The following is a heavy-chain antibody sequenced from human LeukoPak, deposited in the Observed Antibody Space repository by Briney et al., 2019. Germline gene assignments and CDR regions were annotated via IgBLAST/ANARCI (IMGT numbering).Heavy chain of an antibody. CDR3: ARDDLYSSGWDS. J-gene: IGHJ5*02. Sequence: ASVKVSCKASGYTFTGYYMHWVRQAPGQGLEWMGWINPNSGGTNYAQKFQGRVTMARDTSISTAYMELSRLRSDDTAVYYCARDDLYSSGWDSWGQGTLVTVSS. D-gene: IGHD6-19*01. CDR1: GYTFTGYY. CDR2: INPNSGGT. V-gene: IGHV1-2*02.